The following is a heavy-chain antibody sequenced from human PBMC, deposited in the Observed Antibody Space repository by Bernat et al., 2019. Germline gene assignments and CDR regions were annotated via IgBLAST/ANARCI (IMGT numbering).Heavy chain of an antibody. V-gene: IGHV4-34*01. J-gene: IGHJ6*03. Sequence: QVQLQQWGAGLLKPSETLSLTCAVYGGSFSGYYWSWIRQPPGQGLEWIGEINPSGSTNYNPSLKSRVTISVDTSKNQFSLKLSSVTAADTAVYYCARVPMFGVGGGWQTYSYYYYYMDVWGKGTTVTVSS. CDR1: GGSFSGYY. CDR3: ARVPMFGVGGGWQTYSYYYYYMDV. CDR2: INPSGST. D-gene: IGHD3-3*01.